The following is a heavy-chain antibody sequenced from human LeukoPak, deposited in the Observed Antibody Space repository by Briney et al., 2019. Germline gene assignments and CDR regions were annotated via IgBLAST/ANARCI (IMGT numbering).Heavy chain of an antibody. D-gene: IGHD1-26*01. CDR3: ARGNGDLLD. CDR1: GASISDYY. Sequence: PSETLSLTCTVSGASISDYYWSWIRQPPGKGLEWIGYIYYSGITNYNPSLKSRVTISVDRSKNQVSLKLSSVTAADTAVYYCARGNGDLLDWGQGTLVTVSS. J-gene: IGHJ4*02. CDR2: IYYSGIT. V-gene: IGHV4-59*01.